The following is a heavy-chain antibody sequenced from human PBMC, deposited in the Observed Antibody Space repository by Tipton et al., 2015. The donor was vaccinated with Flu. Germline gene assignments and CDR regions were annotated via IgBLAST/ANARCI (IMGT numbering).Heavy chain of an antibody. CDR1: GGSIRSYY. CDR2: IHASGST. Sequence: TLSLTCTVSGGSIRSYYWSWIRQPAGKGLEWIGRIHASGSTRYNPSLKNRVSISLDMSKNQFSLKLTSVAAADTAVYYCARDHRVRGINWFDPWGRGTLVTVSS. CDR3: ARDHRVRGINWFDP. J-gene: IGHJ5*02. D-gene: IGHD3-10*01. V-gene: IGHV4-4*07.